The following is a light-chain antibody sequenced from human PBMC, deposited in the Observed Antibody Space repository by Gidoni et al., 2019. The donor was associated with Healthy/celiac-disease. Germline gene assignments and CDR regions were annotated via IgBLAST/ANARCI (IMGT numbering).Light chain of an antibody. V-gene: IGLV3-25*03. J-gene: IGLJ2*01. CDR3: QSADSSGTYVV. CDR2: KDS. CDR1: ALPKQY. Sequence: SYELTQPPSVSVSPGQTARIPCSGDALPKQYASRYQQKPGQAPVLVRYKDSERPSGIPERFSGSSSGTTVTLTISGVQAEDEADYYCQSADSSGTYVVFGGGTKLTVL.